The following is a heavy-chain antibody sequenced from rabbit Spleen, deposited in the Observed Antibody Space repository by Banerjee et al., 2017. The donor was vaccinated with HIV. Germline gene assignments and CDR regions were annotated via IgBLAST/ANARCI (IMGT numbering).Heavy chain of an antibody. CDR1: GFSFSDRDV. J-gene: IGHJ4*01. V-gene: IGHV1S45*01. Sequence: QEQLEESGGGLVKPEGSLTLTCKASGFSFSDRDVMCWVRQAPGKGLEWIACINTATGKAVYANWAKGRFTISKTSSNMVTLQMTSLTAADTATYFCTRWTFTGGTFDLWGPGTLVTVS. D-gene: IGHD7-1*01. CDR3: TRWTFTGGTFDL. CDR2: INTATGKA.